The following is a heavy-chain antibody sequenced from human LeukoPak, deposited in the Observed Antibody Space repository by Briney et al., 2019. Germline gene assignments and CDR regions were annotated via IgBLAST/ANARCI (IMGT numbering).Heavy chain of an antibody. Sequence: SETLSLTCTVSGGSISSSSDYWGWIRQPPGKGLEWIGYIYYSGSTNYNPSLKSRVTISVDTSKNQFSLKLSSVTAADTAVYYCARGGPHFDYWGQGTLVTVSS. CDR2: IYYSGST. CDR3: ARGGPHFDY. J-gene: IGHJ4*02. V-gene: IGHV4-61*05. D-gene: IGHD3-16*01. CDR1: GGSISSSSDY.